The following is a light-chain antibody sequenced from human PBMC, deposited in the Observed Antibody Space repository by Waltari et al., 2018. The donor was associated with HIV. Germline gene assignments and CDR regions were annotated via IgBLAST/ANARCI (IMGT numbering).Light chain of an antibody. V-gene: IGLV3-21*02. Sequence: SYVLTQPPSVSVAPGQTASIPCGGNNIGRVHWYQQKPGQAPVIVVYDNSGRPSGIPERFSGSNSGNTATLTISGVEAGDEADYYCQVWDSNADHLVVFGGGTKLTV. CDR2: DNS. CDR1: NIGR. J-gene: IGLJ2*01. CDR3: QVWDSNADHLVV.